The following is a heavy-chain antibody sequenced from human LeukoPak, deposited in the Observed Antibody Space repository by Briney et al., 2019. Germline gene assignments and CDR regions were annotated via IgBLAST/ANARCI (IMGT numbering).Heavy chain of an antibody. CDR1: GGSFSGYY. CDR2: INHSGST. Sequence: PSETLSLTCAVYGGSFSGYYWSWLRQPPGKGLEWIGEINHSGSTNYNPSLKSRVTISVDTSKNQFSLKLSSVTAADTAVYYCVRFLGRYYYGSGSYYDPNYFDYWGQGTLVTVSS. CDR3: VRFLGRYYYGSGSYYDPNYFDY. D-gene: IGHD3-10*01. V-gene: IGHV4-34*01. J-gene: IGHJ4*02.